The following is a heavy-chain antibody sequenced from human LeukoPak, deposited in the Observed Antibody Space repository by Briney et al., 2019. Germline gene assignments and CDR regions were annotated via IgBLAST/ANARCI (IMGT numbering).Heavy chain of an antibody. CDR1: GFTFSSYG. D-gene: IGHD6-19*01. V-gene: IGHV3-33*01. CDR2: IWYDGSNK. J-gene: IGHJ4*02. CDR3: ARQIAVAGFDY. Sequence: PGRSLRLSCAASGFTFSSYGMHWVRQAPGKGLEWVAVIWYDGSNKYYADSVKGRFTISRDNSKNTLYLQMNSLRAEDTAAYYCARQIAVAGFDYWGQGTLVTVSS.